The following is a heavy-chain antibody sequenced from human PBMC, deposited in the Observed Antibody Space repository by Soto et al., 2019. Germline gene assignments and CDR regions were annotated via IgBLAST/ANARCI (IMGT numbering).Heavy chain of an antibody. CDR3: ARGKGADY. V-gene: IGHV4-34*01. J-gene: IGHJ4*02. CDR1: GGSFSGYY. Sequence: QVQLQQWGAGLLKPSETLSLTCAVYGGSFSGYYWSWIRQPPGKGLEWIGEINHSGSTNYNPSLKSRVTXSVDTSKNQFSLKLSSVTAADTAVYYCARGKGADYWGQGTLVTVSS. CDR2: INHSGST.